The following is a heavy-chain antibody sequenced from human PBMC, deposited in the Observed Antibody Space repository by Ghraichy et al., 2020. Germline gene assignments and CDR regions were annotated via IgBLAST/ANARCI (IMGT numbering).Heavy chain of an antibody. D-gene: IGHD6-19*01. J-gene: IGHJ4*02. V-gene: IGHV3-23*01. CDR1: GFTFSSYA. CDR2: ISGSGGST. CDR3: ANLAAVAGTGLDY. Sequence: GESLNISCAASGFTFSSYAMSWVRQAPGKGLEWVSAISGSGGSTYYADSVKGRFTISRDNSKNTLYLQMNSLRAEDTAVYYCANLAAVAGTGLDYWGQGTLVTVSS.